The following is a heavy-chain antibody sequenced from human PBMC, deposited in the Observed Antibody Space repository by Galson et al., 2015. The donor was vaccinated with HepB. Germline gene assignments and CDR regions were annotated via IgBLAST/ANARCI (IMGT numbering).Heavy chain of an antibody. V-gene: IGHV1-3*04. CDR1: GYTFTSYA. Sequence: SVKVSCKASGYTFTSYAMHWLHQAPGQRLEWMGWINTGNGNTKYSQKFQGRVTITRDTSASTAYMELSSLRSEDTAVYYCARDVRLLWFGESYYFAYWGQGTLVTVSS. CDR3: ARDVRLLWFGESYYFAY. J-gene: IGHJ4*02. CDR2: INTGNGNT. D-gene: IGHD3-10*01.